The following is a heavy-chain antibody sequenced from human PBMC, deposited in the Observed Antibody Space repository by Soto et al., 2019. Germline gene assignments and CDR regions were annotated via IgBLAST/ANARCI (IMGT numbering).Heavy chain of an antibody. CDR3: AKGDMITFGGVIAPYFDY. Sequence: EVQLLESGGGLVQPGGSLRLSCAASGFTFSSYAMSWVRQAPGKGLEWVSAISGSGGSTYYADSVKGRFTISRDNSKNTLYLQMNSLRAEDTAVYYCAKGDMITFGGVIAPYFDYWSQGTLVTVSS. D-gene: IGHD3-16*02. J-gene: IGHJ4*02. CDR2: ISGSGGST. V-gene: IGHV3-23*01. CDR1: GFTFSSYA.